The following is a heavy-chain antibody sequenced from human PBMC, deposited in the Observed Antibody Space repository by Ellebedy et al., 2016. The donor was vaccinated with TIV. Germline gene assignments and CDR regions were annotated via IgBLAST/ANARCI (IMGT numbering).Heavy chain of an antibody. CDR2: IKRDGSDE. J-gene: IGHJ4*02. CDR3: VKECGGHSFADY. CDR1: GFTFSSYW. D-gene: IGHD4-23*01. Sequence: GGSLRLXCAASGFTFSSYWMTWVRQAPGKGLEWVANIKRDGSDEYYVDSVKGRFTISRDNAKNSLYLQMNSLRAEDTAVYYCVKECGGHSFADYWGQGTLVTVSS. V-gene: IGHV3-7*03.